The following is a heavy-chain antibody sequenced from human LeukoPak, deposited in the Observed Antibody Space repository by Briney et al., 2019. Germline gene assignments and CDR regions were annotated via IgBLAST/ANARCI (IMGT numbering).Heavy chain of an antibody. CDR2: KSGAGRD. D-gene: IGHD2-21*02. Sequence: SETLSLTCAVSDVSISTDYWSWLRQPPGKGLEWIGYKSGAGRDLYNPSLRSRVTISVGASENQFSLSLRSVTAADTAMYYCARTTRVTPNGRAEYFEDWGQGTLVTVSS. J-gene: IGHJ1*01. CDR1: DVSISTDY. V-gene: IGHV4-59*03. CDR3: ARTTRVTPNGRAEYFED.